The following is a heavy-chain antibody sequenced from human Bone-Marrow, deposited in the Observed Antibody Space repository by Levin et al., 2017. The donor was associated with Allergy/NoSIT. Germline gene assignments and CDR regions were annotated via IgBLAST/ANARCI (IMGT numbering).Heavy chain of an antibody. CDR3: TTTTVTTKVVTNPFDY. D-gene: IGHD4-17*01. CDR1: GFTFSNAW. J-gene: IGHJ4*02. Sequence: PGGSLRLSCAASGFTFSNAWMSWVRQAPGKGLEWVGRIKSKTDGGTTDYAAPVKGRFTISRDDSKNTLYLQMNSLQTEDTAVYYCTTTTVTTKVVTNPFDYWGQGTLVTVSS. CDR2: IKSKTDGGTT. V-gene: IGHV3-15*01.